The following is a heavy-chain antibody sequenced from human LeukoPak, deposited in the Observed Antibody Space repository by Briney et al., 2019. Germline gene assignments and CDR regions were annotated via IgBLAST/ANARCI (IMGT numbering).Heavy chain of an antibody. CDR1: GFTFSSYS. J-gene: IGHJ3*02. V-gene: IGHV3-21*01. D-gene: IGHD1-26*01. CDR2: ISSSSSYI. Sequence: SGGSLRLSCAASGFTFSSYSMNWVRQALGKGLEWVSSISSSSSYIYYADSVKGRFTISRDNAKNSLYLQMNSLRAEDTAVYYCARDNSGSPQAFDIWGQGTMVTVSS. CDR3: ARDNSGSPQAFDI.